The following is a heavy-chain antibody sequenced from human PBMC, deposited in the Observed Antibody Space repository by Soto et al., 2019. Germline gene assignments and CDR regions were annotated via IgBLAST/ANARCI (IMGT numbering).Heavy chain of an antibody. V-gene: IGHV4-39*01. J-gene: IGHJ5*02. CDR1: GGSISSSSYY. D-gene: IGHD6-6*01. Sequence: KTSETLSLTCTVSGGSISSSSYYWGWIRQPPGKGLEWIGSIYYSGSTYYNPSLKSRVTISVDTSKNQFSLKLSSVTAADTAVYYCARQYSSSRSRADWFDPWGQGTLVTVSS. CDR2: IYYSGST. CDR3: ARQYSSSRSRADWFDP.